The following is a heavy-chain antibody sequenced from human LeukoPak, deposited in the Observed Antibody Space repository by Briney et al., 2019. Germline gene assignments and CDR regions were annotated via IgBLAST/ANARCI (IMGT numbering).Heavy chain of an antibody. J-gene: IGHJ5*02. D-gene: IGHD1-26*01. Sequence: SETLSLTCTVSGGSISSYYWSWIRQPPGKGLEWIGYIYYSGSTNYNPSLRSRVILSVDTSKNQFSLKLISVTVADTAIYYCARGQGATVPQVGKNWFDPWGQGTRVTVSS. V-gene: IGHV4-59*12. CDR1: GGSISSYY. CDR2: IYYSGST. CDR3: ARGQGATVPQVGKNWFDP.